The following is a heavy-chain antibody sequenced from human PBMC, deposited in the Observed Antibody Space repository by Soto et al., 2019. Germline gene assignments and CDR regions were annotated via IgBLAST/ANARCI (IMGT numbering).Heavy chain of an antibody. D-gene: IGHD6-13*01. Sequence: QVQRVQSGAEVKKPGASVKVSGKASGYTFTSYGISWVRQAPGQGLEWMGWISAYNGNTNYAQKLQGRVTITTDTSTSKASMELRSLRSDDTAVYFGALDGCSTNFAYWAKGTLVTVS. V-gene: IGHV1-18*01. CDR3: ALDGCSTNFAY. CDR1: GYTFTSYG. J-gene: IGHJ4*02. CDR2: ISAYNGNT.